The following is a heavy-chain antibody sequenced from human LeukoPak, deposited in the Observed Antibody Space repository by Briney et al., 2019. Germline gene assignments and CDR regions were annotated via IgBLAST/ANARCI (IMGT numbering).Heavy chain of an antibody. CDR1: GVTPSSYV. CDR3: AKDHYAILTSVVWFDP. V-gene: IGHV3-23*01. Sequence: GSLRLSCAASGVTPSSYVMSWVRQAPGKGLEWVSAISGSGGSTYYADSVKGRFTISRDNSKNTLYLRMNRPRDENTAVYYWAKDHYAILTSVVWFDPWSQGTLVTVSS. D-gene: IGHD3-9*01. J-gene: IGHJ5*02. CDR2: ISGSGGST.